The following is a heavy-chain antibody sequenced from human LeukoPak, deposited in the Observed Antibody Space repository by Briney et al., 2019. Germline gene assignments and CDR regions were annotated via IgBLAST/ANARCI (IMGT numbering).Heavy chain of an antibody. D-gene: IGHD6-19*01. CDR3: ARAKPSGWFDY. V-gene: IGHV4-59*07. J-gene: IGHJ4*02. CDR2: IYYSGST. Sequence: SDTLSLTCTVSGGSISSYYWSWIRQPPGKGLEWMGYIYYSGSTNYNPSLKSRVTISVDTSKNQFSLKLSSVTAADTAVYYCARAKPSGWFDYWGQGTLVTVSS. CDR1: GGSISSYY.